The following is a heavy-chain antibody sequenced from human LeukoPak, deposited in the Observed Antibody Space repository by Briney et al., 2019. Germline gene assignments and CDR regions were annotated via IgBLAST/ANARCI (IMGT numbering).Heavy chain of an antibody. V-gene: IGHV1-18*04. CDR1: DYTFITFG. Sequence: ASVKVSCKASDYTFITFGISWVRQAPGQGLECMGWISTYNGDTNYAQKLQGRVTMTADTSTSTVYMELRSLRSDDTAVYYCARAVVSSSYNWFDPWGQGTLVTVSS. CDR2: ISTYNGDT. D-gene: IGHD6-6*01. CDR3: ARAVVSSSYNWFDP. J-gene: IGHJ5*02.